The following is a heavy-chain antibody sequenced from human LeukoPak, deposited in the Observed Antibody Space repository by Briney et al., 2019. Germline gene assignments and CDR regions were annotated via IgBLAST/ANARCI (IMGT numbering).Heavy chain of an antibody. D-gene: IGHD2-21*01. CDR1: GGTFSSYA. Sequence: SVKVSCKASGGTFSSYAISWVRQAPGQGLEWMGGIIPIFGTANYAQKFQGRVTITADESTSTAYMELSSLRSEDTAVYYCARDPPRFCGGDCYRGSVAFDIWGQGTMVTVSS. CDR2: IIPIFGTA. J-gene: IGHJ3*02. V-gene: IGHV1-69*13. CDR3: ARDPPRFCGGDCYRGSVAFDI.